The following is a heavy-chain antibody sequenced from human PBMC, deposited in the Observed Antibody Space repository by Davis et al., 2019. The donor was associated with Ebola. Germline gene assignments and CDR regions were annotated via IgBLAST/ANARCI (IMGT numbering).Heavy chain of an antibody. CDR3: ASGDGRGSSYDMDV. V-gene: IGHV3-11*06. Sequence: GRCTISRDNAKNSLYLQMNSLRAEDTAVYYCASGDGRGSSYDMDVWDQGTTVTVSS. D-gene: IGHD5-12*01. J-gene: IGHJ6*02.